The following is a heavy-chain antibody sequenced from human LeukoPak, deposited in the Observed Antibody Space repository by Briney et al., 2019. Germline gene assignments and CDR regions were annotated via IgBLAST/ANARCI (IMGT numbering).Heavy chain of an antibody. V-gene: IGHV1-2*02. D-gene: IGHD3-22*01. Sequence: ASVKVSCKASGYTFTGYYMHWVRQAPGQGLEWMGWINPNSGGTNYAQKFQGRVTMTRDTSTSTAYMELSRLRSDDTAVYYCARDYYDSSGSDAFDIWGQGTMVTVSS. CDR1: GYTFTGYY. CDR3: ARDYYDSSGSDAFDI. J-gene: IGHJ3*02. CDR2: INPNSGGT.